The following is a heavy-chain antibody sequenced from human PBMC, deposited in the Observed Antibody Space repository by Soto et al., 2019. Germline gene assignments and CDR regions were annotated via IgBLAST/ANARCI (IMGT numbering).Heavy chain of an antibody. D-gene: IGHD3-16*01. CDR3: ARKSNSHISGYDYFDY. CDR1: GFIFSSSD. CDR2: INYNGIYT. V-gene: IGHV3-21*06. Sequence: EGQLVESGGGLVAPGGSLRLSCAASGFIFSSSDMTWVRQAPGKGLEDDSSINYNGIYTFYAEPAKGRFTISRDNAKNSLYLQMYSLTAEDTAVYFFARKSNSHISGYDYFDYWGQGTLVIVSS. J-gene: IGHJ4*02.